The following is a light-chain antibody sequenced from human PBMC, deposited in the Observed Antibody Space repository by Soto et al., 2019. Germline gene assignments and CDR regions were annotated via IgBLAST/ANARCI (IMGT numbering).Light chain of an antibody. J-gene: IGKJ4*01. CDR1: QGISSW. CDR2: AAS. V-gene: IGKV1-12*01. Sequence: DIQMTQSPSSVSASVGDRGTITCRASQGISSWLAWYQQKPGKAPKLLIFAASTLRSGVPSRFRGSGSGTDFTLTIGSLQPEDFATYYCQEANSFPPSLTFGGGTKVEIK. CDR3: QEANSFPPSLT.